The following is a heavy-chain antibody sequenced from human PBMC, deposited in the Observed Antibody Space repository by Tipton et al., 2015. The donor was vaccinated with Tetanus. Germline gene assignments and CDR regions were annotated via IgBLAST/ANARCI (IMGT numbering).Heavy chain of an antibody. D-gene: IGHD2-8*01. V-gene: IGHV5-51*01. J-gene: IGHJ4*02. CDR3: ARAHCTDGVCNFDF. Sequence: QLVQSGGEVKKPGESLKISCKGSGYIFNNYWIGWVRQKPGKGLEWMGIIYPGDSDTRYSPSFQGQVTIPVDKSINPAYLQWSSPKASDTSMFYWARAHCTDGVCNFDFWGQGALVTVAS. CDR2: IYPGDSDT. CDR1: GYIFNNYW.